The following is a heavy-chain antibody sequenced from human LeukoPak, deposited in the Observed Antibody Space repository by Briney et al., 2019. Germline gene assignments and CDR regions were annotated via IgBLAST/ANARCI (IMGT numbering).Heavy chain of an antibody. CDR2: INDSGRT. J-gene: IGHJ6*03. CDR1: GGSFSNYY. CDR3: ARRWNYGKNYYIDV. D-gene: IGHD1-7*01. Sequence: SETLSLTCAVYGGSFSNYYWSWIRQPPGKGLEWIGEINDSGRTNYNPSLMSRVTVSVDTSKNQFSLRLTSVTATDTAVYYCARRWNYGKNYYIDVWGNGATVSVSS. V-gene: IGHV4-34*01.